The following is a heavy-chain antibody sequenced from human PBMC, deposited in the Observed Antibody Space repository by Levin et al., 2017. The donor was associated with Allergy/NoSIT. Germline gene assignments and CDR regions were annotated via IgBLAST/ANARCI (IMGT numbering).Heavy chain of an antibody. CDR1: GGSISSYY. Sequence: SETLSLTCTVSGGSISSYYWSWIRQPPGKGLEWIGYIYYSGSTNYNPSLKSRVTISVDTSKNQFSLKLSSVTAADTAVYYCARDSLAAGGYYYYYYMDVWGKGTTVTVSS. V-gene: IGHV4-59*01. J-gene: IGHJ6*03. CDR3: ARDSLAAGGYYYYYYMDV. CDR2: IYYSGST. D-gene: IGHD6-13*01.